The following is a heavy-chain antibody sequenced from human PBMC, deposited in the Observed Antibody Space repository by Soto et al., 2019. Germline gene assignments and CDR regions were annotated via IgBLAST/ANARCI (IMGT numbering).Heavy chain of an antibody. V-gene: IGHV4-34*01. CDR1: GGSFSGYY. Sequence: SETLSLTCAVYGGSFSGYYWSWIRQPPGKGLEWIGEINHSGSTNYNPSLKSRVTISVDTSKNQFSLKLSSVTAAGTAVYYCARTGYSGYDFDYWGQGTLVTVSS. D-gene: IGHD5-12*01. CDR3: ARTGYSGYDFDY. J-gene: IGHJ4*02. CDR2: INHSGST.